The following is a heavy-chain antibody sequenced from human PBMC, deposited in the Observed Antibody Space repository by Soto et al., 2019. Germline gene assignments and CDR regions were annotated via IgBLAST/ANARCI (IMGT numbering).Heavy chain of an antibody. CDR3: ARDNREGDYYDSSGYYDY. CDR2: ISSSSSYI. D-gene: IGHD3-22*01. CDR1: GFTFSSYS. J-gene: IGHJ4*02. Sequence: GGSLRLSCAASGFTFSSYSMNWVRQAPGKGLEWVSSISSSSSYIYYADSVKGRFTISRDNAKNSLYPQMNSLRAEDTAVYYCARDNREGDYYDSSGYYDYWGQGTLVTVSS. V-gene: IGHV3-21*01.